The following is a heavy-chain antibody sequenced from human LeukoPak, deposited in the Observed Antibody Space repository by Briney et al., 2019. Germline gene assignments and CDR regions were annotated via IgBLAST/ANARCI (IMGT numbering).Heavy chain of an antibody. CDR3: ARNPPLTGDFDF. V-gene: IGHV1-69*05. D-gene: IGHD7-27*01. CDR1: GGTFSSYA. CDR2: IIPIFGTA. Sequence: SVKVSCMASGGTFSSYAISWVRQAPGQGLEWMGGIIPIFGTANYAQKFQGRVTITTDESTSTAYMELSSLRSEDTAVYYCARNPPLTGDFDFWGPGTMVTVSS. J-gene: IGHJ4*02.